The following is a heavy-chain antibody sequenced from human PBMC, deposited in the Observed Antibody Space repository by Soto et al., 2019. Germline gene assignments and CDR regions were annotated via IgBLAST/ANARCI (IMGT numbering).Heavy chain of an antibody. J-gene: IGHJ4*02. CDR3: LNDAPNGVIDD. V-gene: IGHV3-9*01. Sequence: VQVVASGGGLVQPGRSLRLSCAVSGFRFEQYVMHWVRQAPGKGLECVSTVSPTGDTVAYADSVEGRFTVSRDNAKNSLYLQMNSLKGDDTAFYYCLNDAPNGVIDDWGQGTLVTVSS. D-gene: IGHD2-8*01. CDR2: VSPTGDTV. CDR1: GFRFEQYV.